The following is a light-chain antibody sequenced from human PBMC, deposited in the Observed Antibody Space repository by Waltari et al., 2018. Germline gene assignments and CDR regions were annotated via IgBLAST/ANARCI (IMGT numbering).Light chain of an antibody. CDR2: EVS. CDR1: SSVVGGYNY. J-gene: IGLJ1*01. CDR3: SSYTSSSTPYV. Sequence: QSALPQPASVAGSPGQSITISCTGTSSVVGGYNYFSWYQQHPGKAPKLMIYEVSNRPSGVSNRFSGSKSGNTASLTISGLQAEDEADYYCSSYTSSSTPYVFGTGTKVTVL. V-gene: IGLV2-14*01.